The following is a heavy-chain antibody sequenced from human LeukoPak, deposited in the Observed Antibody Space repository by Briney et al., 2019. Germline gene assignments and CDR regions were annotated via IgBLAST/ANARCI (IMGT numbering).Heavy chain of an antibody. D-gene: IGHD6-19*01. J-gene: IGHJ6*03. V-gene: IGHV3-48*01. CDR3: ARAVDDFYYYMDV. Sequence: GGSLRLSCAASGSTFSSYGMTWVRQAPGKGLEWVSYISSSSNTIYYADSVKGRFTISRDNAKNSLYLQLNSLRAEDTAVYFCARAVDDFYYYMDVWGKGTTVTVSS. CDR1: GSTFSSYG. CDR2: ISSSSNTI.